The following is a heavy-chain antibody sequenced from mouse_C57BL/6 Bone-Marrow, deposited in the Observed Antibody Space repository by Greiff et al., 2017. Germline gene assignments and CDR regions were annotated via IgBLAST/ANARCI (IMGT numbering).Heavy chain of an antibody. Sequence: VQLVESGAELVRPGASVTLSCKASGYTFTDYEMHWVKQTPVHGLEWIGAIDPETGGTAYNQKFKGKAILTADKSSSTAYMELRSLTSEDSAVYYCTSCEVAYWGQGTLVTVSA. CDR1: GYTFTDYE. CDR2: IDPETGGT. CDR3: TSCEVAY. J-gene: IGHJ3*01. V-gene: IGHV1-15*01.